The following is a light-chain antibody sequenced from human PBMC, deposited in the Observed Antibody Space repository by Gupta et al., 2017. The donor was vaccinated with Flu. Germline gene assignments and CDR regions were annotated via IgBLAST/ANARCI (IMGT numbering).Light chain of an antibody. CDR1: QYFSSRF. Sequence: ELVLTQSPDTRSLSPGERATLPCSTSQYFSSRFLAWYQQHPGQAPRLLFYGASSRATGIPERLSASGSGTDFTLTISRLETEAFALYYCQQYGSSPWISFGQGTRLEIK. V-gene: IGKV3-20*01. CDR3: QQYGSSPWIS. CDR2: GAS. J-gene: IGKJ5*01.